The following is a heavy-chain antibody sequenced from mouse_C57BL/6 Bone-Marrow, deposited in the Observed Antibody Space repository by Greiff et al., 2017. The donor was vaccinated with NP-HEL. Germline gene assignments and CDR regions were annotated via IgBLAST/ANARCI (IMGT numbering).Heavy chain of an antibody. CDR1: GFNIKDDY. CDR2: IDPENGDT. D-gene: IGHD2-14*01. V-gene: IGHV14-4*01. CDR3: TTWVLSYAVDY. J-gene: IGHJ4*01. Sequence: EVQLQQSGAELVRPGASVKLSCTASGFNIKDDYMHWVKQRPEQGLEWIGWIDPENGDTEYASKFQGKATITADTSSNTAYLQLSSLTSEDTAVYYCTTWVLSYAVDYWGQGTSVTVSS.